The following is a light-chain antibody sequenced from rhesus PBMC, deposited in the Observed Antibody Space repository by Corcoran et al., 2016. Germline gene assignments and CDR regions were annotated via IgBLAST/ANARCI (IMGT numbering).Light chain of an antibody. CDR1: ASNIGADYY. CDR2: ENY. Sequence: QSVLTQPPSMSGAPGQRVTLSCTRSASNIGADYYVQWYQQLPGTAPKLLIFENYKRPSGISDRFSGSQSGTSASLSITGLQSEDEADYFCQSYDNRLSAYIFGTGTRLTVL. V-gene: IGLV1-85*01. J-gene: IGLJ1*01. CDR3: QSYDNRLSAYI.